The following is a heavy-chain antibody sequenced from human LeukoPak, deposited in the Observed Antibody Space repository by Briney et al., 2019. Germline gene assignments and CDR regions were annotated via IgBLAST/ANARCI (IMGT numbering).Heavy chain of an antibody. CDR1: GFTFSSYW. J-gene: IGHJ4*02. CDR3: ASTSSYYYDSSGYFYDYFDY. Sequence: PGGSLRLSCAASGFTFSSYWMSWVRQAPGKGLEWVANIKQDGSEKYYVDSVKGRFTISRDNAKNSLYLQMNSLRAEDTAVYYCASTSSYYYDSSGYFYDYFDYWGQGTLVTVSS. V-gene: IGHV3-7*01. CDR2: IKQDGSEK. D-gene: IGHD3-22*01.